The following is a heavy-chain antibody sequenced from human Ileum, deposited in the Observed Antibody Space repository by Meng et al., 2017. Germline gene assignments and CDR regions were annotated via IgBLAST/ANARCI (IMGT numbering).Heavy chain of an antibody. D-gene: IGHD3-22*01. J-gene: IGHJ4*02. CDR3: ARGGHDSSGYYSFNY. CDR1: GGSFSGYY. V-gene: IGHV4-34*01. Sequence: QVQLQQWGAGLLKPSEPLSLTCAVDGGSFSGYYWSWIRQPPGKGLEWIGEINHSGSTNYNPSLKSRVTISVDTSKNQFSLKLSSVTAADTAVYYCARGGHDSSGYYSFNYWGQGTLVTVSS. CDR2: INHSGST.